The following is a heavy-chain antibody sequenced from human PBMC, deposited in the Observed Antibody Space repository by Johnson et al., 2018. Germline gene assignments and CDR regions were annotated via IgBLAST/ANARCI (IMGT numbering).Heavy chain of an antibody. CDR1: GFTFRKYS. D-gene: IGHD1/OR15-1a*01. Sequence: VQLVQSGGGLVQPGGSLRLSCAASGFTFRKYSMSWVRQAPGRGLEWVSTISGSDDSTYYADSVKGRFTISRAKSENTLYLQMNSLRAEDTAIYYCPKDRWEGTTGDAFDILGQGTMVTVAS. J-gene: IGHJ3*02. CDR2: ISGSDDST. CDR3: PKDRWEGTTGDAFDI. V-gene: IGHV3-23*04.